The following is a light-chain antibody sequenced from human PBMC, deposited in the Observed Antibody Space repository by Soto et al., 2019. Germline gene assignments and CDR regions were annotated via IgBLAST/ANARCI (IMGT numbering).Light chain of an antibody. V-gene: IGKV3-11*01. CDR3: QQRSSWPVT. J-gene: IGKJ5*01. Sequence: EIVLTQSPATLSLSPGERATLSCRASQSVNSFLAWYQQKPGQAPRLLIYDASNRATGIPARFSGSGSETDFSLTISSLEPEDFAVYYCQQRSSWPVTFGQGKRLEIK. CDR2: DAS. CDR1: QSVNSF.